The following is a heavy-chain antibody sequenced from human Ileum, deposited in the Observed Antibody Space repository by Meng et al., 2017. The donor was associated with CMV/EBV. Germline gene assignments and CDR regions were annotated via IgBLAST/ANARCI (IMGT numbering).Heavy chain of an antibody. CDR1: GDSVSSNTAA. D-gene: IGHD2-15*01. V-gene: IGHV6-1*01. CDR2: TYYSSKWYH. J-gene: IGHJ6*02. CDR3: ARDLCYGATGV. Sequence: LRLSCAMSGDSVSSNTAAWDWITQSPSRGLEWLERTYYSSKWYHDYAVSVKSRITITPDTSTNQVYLQLNSVTPDDTAVDYCARDLCYGATGVWGQGTTVTVSS.